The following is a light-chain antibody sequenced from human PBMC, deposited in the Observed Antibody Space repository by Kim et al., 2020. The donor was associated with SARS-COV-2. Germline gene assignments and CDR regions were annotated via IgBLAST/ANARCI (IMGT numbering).Light chain of an antibody. CDR2: DAS. Sequence: GDRVTITCRASQSISSWLAWYQQKPGKAPKLLIYDASSLESGVPSRFSGSGSETEFTLTISSLQPDDFATYYCQKYNNYPYTFGQGTKLEI. J-gene: IGKJ2*01. CDR3: QKYNNYPYT. CDR1: QSISSW. V-gene: IGKV1-5*01.